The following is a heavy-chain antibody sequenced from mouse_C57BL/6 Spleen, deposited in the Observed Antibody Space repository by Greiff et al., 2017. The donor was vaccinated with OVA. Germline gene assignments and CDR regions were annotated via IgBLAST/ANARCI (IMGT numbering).Heavy chain of an antibody. D-gene: IGHD2-1*01. CDR2: IDPSDSYT. J-gene: IGHJ2*01. CDR3: ARGGASSIYYGNY. CDR1: GYTFTSYW. V-gene: IGHV1-50*01. Sequence: VQLQQPGAELVKPGASVKLSCKASGYTFTSYWMQWVKQRPGQGLEWIGEIDPSDSYTNYNQKFKGKATLTVDTSSSTAYMQLSSLTSEDSAVYYCARGGASSIYYGNYWGQGTTLTVSS.